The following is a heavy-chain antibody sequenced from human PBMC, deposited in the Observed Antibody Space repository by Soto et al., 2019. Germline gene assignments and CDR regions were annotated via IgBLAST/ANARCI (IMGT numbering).Heavy chain of an antibody. V-gene: IGHV3-48*01. Sequence: EVQLVESGGGLVQPGGSLRLSCAASGFTFSSYSMNWVRQAPGKGLEWVSYISSSRSTIYYADSVKGRFTISRDNAKNSVYLKMNTLSAEDTAVYYCARDCPGSSTTCYGYGWFDSWGQGTLVTVSP. CDR3: ARDCPGSSTTCYGYGWFDS. D-gene: IGHD2-2*01. J-gene: IGHJ5*01. CDR2: ISSSRSTI. CDR1: GFTFSSYS.